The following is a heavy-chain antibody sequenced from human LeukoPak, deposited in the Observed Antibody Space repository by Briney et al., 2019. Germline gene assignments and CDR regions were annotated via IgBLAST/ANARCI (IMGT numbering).Heavy chain of an antibody. CDR3: AREGAGYGDYTSRDGFDI. CDR1: GGSISSSSYY. V-gene: IGHV4-61*05. CDR2: INYSGST. D-gene: IGHD4-17*01. J-gene: IGHJ3*02. Sequence: PSETLSLTCTVSGGSISSSSYYWGWIRQPPGRGLEWIGYINYSGSTNYNPSLKSRVTISVDTSRNQFSLKLSSVTAADTAVYYCAREGAGYGDYTSRDGFDIWGQGTMVTVSS.